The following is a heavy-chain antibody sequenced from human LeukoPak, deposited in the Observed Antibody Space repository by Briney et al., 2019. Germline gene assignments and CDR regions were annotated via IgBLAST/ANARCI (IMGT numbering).Heavy chain of an antibody. CDR3: AKGVRIGYYDGFFDY. V-gene: IGHV3-23*01. Sequence: GGSLRLSCAASGFSFSSYGMNWVRQAPGKGLEWVSGISGSGANRNYADSVKGRFAISRDNSRNTPYLQMNSLRAEDTAVYYCAKGVRIGYYDGFFDYWGQGTLVTVSS. J-gene: IGHJ4*02. CDR1: GFSFSSYG. D-gene: IGHD3-22*01. CDR2: ISGSGANR.